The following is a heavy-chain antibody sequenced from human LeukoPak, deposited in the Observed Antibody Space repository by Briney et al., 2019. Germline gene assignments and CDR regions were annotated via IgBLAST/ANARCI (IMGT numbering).Heavy chain of an antibody. V-gene: IGHV4-4*07. CDR2: IYTSGST. Sequence: SETLSLTCTVSGGSISSYYWSWIRQPAGKGLEWIGRIYTSGSTNYNPSLKSRVTMSVDTSKNQFSLKLSSVTAADTAVYCCGRDATYGSGRIYHLFDPWGQGTLVTVSS. J-gene: IGHJ5*02. CDR3: GRDATYGSGRIYHLFDP. CDR1: GGSISSYY. D-gene: IGHD3-10*01.